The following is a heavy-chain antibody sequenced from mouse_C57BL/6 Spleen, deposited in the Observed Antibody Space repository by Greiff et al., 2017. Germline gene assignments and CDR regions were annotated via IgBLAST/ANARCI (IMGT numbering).Heavy chain of an antibody. CDR3: ARDRGLGGAMDY. J-gene: IGHJ4*01. Sequence: DVQLQESGGGLVKPGGSLKLSCAASGFTFSSYAMSWVRQTPEKGLEWVATISDGGSYTYYPDNVKGRITISRDNAKINLYLQMSHLKSEATDMYYCARDRGLGGAMDYWGQGTSVTVSS. D-gene: IGHD3-3*01. CDR1: GFTFSSYA. V-gene: IGHV5-4*01. CDR2: ISDGGSYT.